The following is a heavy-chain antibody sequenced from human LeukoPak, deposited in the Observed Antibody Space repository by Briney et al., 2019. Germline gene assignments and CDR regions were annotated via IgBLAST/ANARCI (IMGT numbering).Heavy chain of an antibody. J-gene: IGHJ4*02. D-gene: IGHD5-12*01. CDR1: GFSLSGYW. Sequence: GGSLRLSCAAYGFSLSGYWMSWVRQAPEKGLEWVARLHADGNEKYFVHSVKGRFIVSRDNAKNSLYLQMNSLRVEDTAVYYCARGGYSFDYLGQGTLVTVSS. CDR3: ARGGYSFDY. CDR2: LHADGNEK. V-gene: IGHV3-7*01.